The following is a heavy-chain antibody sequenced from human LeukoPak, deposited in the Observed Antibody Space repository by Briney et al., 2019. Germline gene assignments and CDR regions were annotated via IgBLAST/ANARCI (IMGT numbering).Heavy chain of an antibody. Sequence: ASVKVSCKASGYTFTSYDINWVRQATGQGLEWMGWMNPNSGNTGYAQKFQGRVTMTRNTSISTAYMELSSLRSDDTAVYYCARANYYYYYMDVWGKGTTVTVSS. CDR1: GYTFTSYD. J-gene: IGHJ6*03. V-gene: IGHV1-8*01. CDR2: MNPNSGNT. CDR3: ARANYYYYYMDV.